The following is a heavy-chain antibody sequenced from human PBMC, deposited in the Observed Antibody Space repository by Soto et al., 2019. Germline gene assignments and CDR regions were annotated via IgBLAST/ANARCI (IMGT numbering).Heavy chain of an antibody. Sequence: QVQLVESGGGVVQPGRSLRLSCAASGFTFSSYAMHWVRQAPGRGLEWEAVISYDGSNKYYADSVKGRFTISRDNSKNXLXXQMNSLRAEDTAVYYCARTPRGQWELPYYYYGMDVWGQGTTVTVSS. J-gene: IGHJ6*02. V-gene: IGHV3-30-3*01. CDR3: ARTPRGQWELPYYYYGMDV. CDR1: GFTFSSYA. D-gene: IGHD1-26*01. CDR2: ISYDGSNK.